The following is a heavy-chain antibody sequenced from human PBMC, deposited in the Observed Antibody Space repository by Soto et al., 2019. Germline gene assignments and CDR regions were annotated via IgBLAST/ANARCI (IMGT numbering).Heavy chain of an antibody. V-gene: IGHV3-64D*06. CDR1: GFTFSSYA. J-gene: IGHJ4*02. CDR3: AKYFDD. CDR2: ITSNGEST. Sequence: EVQLVESGGGLVQPGGSLRLSCSGSGFTFSSYALHWVRQAPGKALEYVSTITSNGESTYYADSVKGRFTISRDTSKNTLYLQMSSLSPEDTAVYYCAKYFDDWGQGTLVTVSS.